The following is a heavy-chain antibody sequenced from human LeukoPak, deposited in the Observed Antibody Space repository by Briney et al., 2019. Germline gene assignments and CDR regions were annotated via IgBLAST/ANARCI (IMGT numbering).Heavy chain of an antibody. CDR3: ARDLPSIYDSSGYRYFQH. D-gene: IGHD3-22*01. V-gene: IGHV3-23*01. CDR2: IGGSGATT. CDR1: GFTFSSYA. J-gene: IGHJ1*01. Sequence: GGSLRLSCTASGFTFSSYAMSWVRQAPGKGLEWVSSIGGSGATTYYADSVRGRFTVSRDNSKNTLYLQMNSLRAEDTAVYYCARDLPSIYDSSGYRYFQHWGQGTLVTVSS.